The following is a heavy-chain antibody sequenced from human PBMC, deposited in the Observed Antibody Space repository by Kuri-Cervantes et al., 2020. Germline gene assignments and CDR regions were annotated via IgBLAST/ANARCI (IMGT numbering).Heavy chain of an antibody. CDR2: ISWNSGSI. Sequence: SLKISCAASGFTFDDCAMHWVRQAPGKGLEWVSGISWNSGSIGYADSVKGRFTISRDNSKNTLYLQMNSLRAEDTAVYYCARDLGYYDSSGPLASGMDVWGQGTTVTVSS. J-gene: IGHJ6*02. D-gene: IGHD3-22*01. CDR1: GFTFDDCA. V-gene: IGHV3-9*01. CDR3: ARDLGYYDSSGPLASGMDV.